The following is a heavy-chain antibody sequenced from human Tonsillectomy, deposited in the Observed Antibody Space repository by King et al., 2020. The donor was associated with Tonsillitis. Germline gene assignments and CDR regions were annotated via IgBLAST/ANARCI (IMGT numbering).Heavy chain of an antibody. Sequence: VQLQESGPGLVKPSQTLSLICAVSGGSISNGGYSWSWIRQPPGKGLEWIAYIFYSGRTYYNPSLKSRFTLSVDTSKHQFSLKVSSVTVADTAVYYCARVPVIARTPRNYGDSSYFDRGGRRWPVIVSS. CDR3: ARVPVIARTPRNYGDSSYFDR. CDR2: IFYSGRT. V-gene: IGHV4-30-4*07. D-gene: IGHD4-17*01. CDR1: GGSISNGGYS. J-gene: IGHJ2*01.